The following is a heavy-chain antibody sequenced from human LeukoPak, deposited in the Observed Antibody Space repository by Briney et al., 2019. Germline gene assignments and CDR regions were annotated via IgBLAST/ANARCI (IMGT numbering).Heavy chain of an antibody. CDR2: ISSSGSTI. CDR3: ARDGHWVGQGSYADY. D-gene: IGHD1-26*01. V-gene: IGHV3-48*03. CDR1: GFTFSSYE. J-gene: IGHJ4*02. Sequence: PGGCLRLSCAASGFTFSSYEMNWVRQAPGKGLEWVSYISSSGSTIYYADSVKGRFTISRDNAKDSLYLQMNSLRAEDTAVYYCARDGHWVGQGSYADYWGQGTLVTVSS.